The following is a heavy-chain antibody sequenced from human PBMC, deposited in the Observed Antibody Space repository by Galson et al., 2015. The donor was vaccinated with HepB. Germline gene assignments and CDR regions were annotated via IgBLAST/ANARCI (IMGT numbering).Heavy chain of an antibody. J-gene: IGHJ4*02. Sequence: SVKVSCKASGGTFSSYAISWVRQAPGQGLEWMGGIIPIFGTANYAQKFQGRVTITADESTSTAYMELSSLRSEDTAVYYCATSFLGSSWYGGFDYWGQGTLVTVSS. D-gene: IGHD6-13*01. CDR2: IIPIFGTA. CDR1: GGTFSSYA. V-gene: IGHV1-69*13. CDR3: ATSFLGSSWYGGFDY.